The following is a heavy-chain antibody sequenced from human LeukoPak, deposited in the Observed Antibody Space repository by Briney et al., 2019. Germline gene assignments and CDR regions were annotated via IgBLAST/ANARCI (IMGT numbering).Heavy chain of an antibody. Sequence: PGGSLRLACLVSGVAIGSSWMSWVRQSPGRGLEWVANVNPGGSVQNYVDSVKGRFTISRDNAKNSLYLQMNNLRVEDTAVYYCASTFPYCSEDDCAVGGQGTLVTVSS. J-gene: IGHJ1*01. CDR1: GVAIGSSW. CDR2: VNPGGSVQ. V-gene: IGHV3-7*01. D-gene: IGHD2-15*01. CDR3: ASTFPYCSEDDCAV.